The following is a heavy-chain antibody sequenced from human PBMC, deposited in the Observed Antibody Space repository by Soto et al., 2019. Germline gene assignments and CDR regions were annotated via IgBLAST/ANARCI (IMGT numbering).Heavy chain of an antibody. Sequence: PGGSLKLSCEASGLTFSSFEMNWVRQAPGKGLEWVSYISQSGSYIYYADSVKGRFTISRDNAKNSLYLQMNSLRAEDTAVYYCAKDGSGYYSNLDYWGQGTVVTVSS. V-gene: IGHV3-48*03. CDR2: ISQSGSYI. J-gene: IGHJ4*02. CDR3: AKDGSGYYSNLDY. D-gene: IGHD3-22*01. CDR1: GLTFSSFE.